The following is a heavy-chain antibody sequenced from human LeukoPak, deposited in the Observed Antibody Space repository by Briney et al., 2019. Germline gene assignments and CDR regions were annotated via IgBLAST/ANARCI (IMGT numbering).Heavy chain of an antibody. D-gene: IGHD2-2*01. Sequence: GGSLRLSCAASGFTFSSYGMHWVRQAPGKGLEWVAFIRYDGSNKYYADSVKGRFTISRDNSKNTLYLQMNSLRAEDTAVYYCAKDRPIIVVVPAAKYYYYYMDVWGKGTTVTISS. CDR1: GFTFSSYG. CDR3: AKDRPIIVVVPAAKYYYYYMDV. J-gene: IGHJ6*03. V-gene: IGHV3-30*02. CDR2: IRYDGSNK.